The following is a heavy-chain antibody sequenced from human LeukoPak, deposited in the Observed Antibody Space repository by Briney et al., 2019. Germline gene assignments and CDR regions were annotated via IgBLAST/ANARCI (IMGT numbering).Heavy chain of an antibody. D-gene: IGHD6-6*01. CDR2: ISAYNGNT. J-gene: IGHJ6*03. Sequence: ASVKVSCKASGYTFTGYYMHWVRQAPGQGLEWMGWISAYNGNTNYAQKLQGRVTMTTDTSTSTAYMELRSLRSDDTAVYYCARDPLSSSSLHYYYYMGVWGKGTTVTVSS. CDR1: GYTFTGYY. CDR3: ARDPLSSSSLHYYYYMGV. V-gene: IGHV1-18*04.